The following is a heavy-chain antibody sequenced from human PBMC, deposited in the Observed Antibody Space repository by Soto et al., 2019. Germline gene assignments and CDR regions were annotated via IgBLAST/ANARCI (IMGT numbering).Heavy chain of an antibody. CDR2: ISFDGSNK. CDR3: VKDRRTEAYGLEV. V-gene: IGHV3-30*18. D-gene: IGHD2-21*01. J-gene: IGHJ6*02. Sequence: QVQLVESGGGVVQPGRSLRLSCAASGFTFSSHGLHWVRQAPSRGLEWVAVISFDGSNKQYGDSVKGRFTISRDNSQNTLYLQMYSLRAEDTAVYYCVKDRRTEAYGLEVWGQGTTVIVAS. CDR1: GFTFSSHG.